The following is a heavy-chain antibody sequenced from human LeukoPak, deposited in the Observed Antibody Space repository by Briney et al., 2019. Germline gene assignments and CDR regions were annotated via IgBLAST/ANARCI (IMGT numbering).Heavy chain of an antibody. CDR1: GGSFSGYY. CDR2: INHSGST. D-gene: IGHD3-10*01. Sequence: KTSETLSLTCAVYGGSFSGYYWSWIRQPPGKGLEWIGEINHSGSTNYNPSLKSRVTISVDTSKNQFSLKLSSVTAADTAVYYCARGRLGGRSWFGELLSFDYWGQGTLVTVSS. V-gene: IGHV4-34*01. J-gene: IGHJ4*02. CDR3: ARGRLGGRSWFGELLSFDY.